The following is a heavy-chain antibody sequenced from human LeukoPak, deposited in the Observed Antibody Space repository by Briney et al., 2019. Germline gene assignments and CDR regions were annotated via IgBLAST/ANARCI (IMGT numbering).Heavy chain of an antibody. CDR3: ARGISSSWYGYYYYYMDV. D-gene: IGHD6-13*01. Sequence: ASVKVSCKASGYTFTSYDINWVRQATGQGLEWMGWMNPNSGNTGYAQKFQGRVTMTRNTSISTAYMELSSLRSEDTAVYYCARGISSSWYGYYYYYMDVWGKGTTVTVSS. J-gene: IGHJ6*03. CDR1: GYTFTSYD. CDR2: MNPNSGNT. V-gene: IGHV1-8*01.